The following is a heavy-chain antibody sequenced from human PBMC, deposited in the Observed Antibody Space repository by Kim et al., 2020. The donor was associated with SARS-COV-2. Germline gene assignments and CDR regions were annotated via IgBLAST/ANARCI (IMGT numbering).Heavy chain of an antibody. J-gene: IGHJ6*03. CDR1: GYTFTSYA. CDR2: INTNTGNP. Sequence: ASVKVSYKASGYTFTSYAMNWVRQAPGQGLEWMGWINTNTGNPTYAQGFTGRFVFSLDTSVSTAYLQISSLKAEDTAVYYCARDQTSWDYYYYYMDVWGKGTTVTVSS. V-gene: IGHV7-4-1*02. CDR3: ARDQTSWDYYYYYMDV. D-gene: IGHD3-16*01.